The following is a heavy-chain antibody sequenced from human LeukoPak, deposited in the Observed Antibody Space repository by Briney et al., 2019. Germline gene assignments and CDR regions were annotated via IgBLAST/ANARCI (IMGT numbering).Heavy chain of an antibody. CDR2: INHSGST. J-gene: IGHJ4*02. CDR1: GGSFSGYY. V-gene: IGHV4-34*01. Sequence: SETLSLTCAVYGGSFSGYYWSWIRQPPGKGLEWIGEINHSGSTNYNPSLKSRVTISVDTSKNQFSLKLSSVTAADTAVYYCARGFCSGGSCYYYFDYWGQGTLVTVSS. CDR3: ARGFCSGGSCYYYFDY. D-gene: IGHD2-15*01.